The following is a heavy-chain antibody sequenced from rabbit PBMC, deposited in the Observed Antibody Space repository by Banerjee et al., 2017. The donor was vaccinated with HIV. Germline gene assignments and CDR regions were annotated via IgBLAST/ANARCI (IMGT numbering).Heavy chain of an antibody. J-gene: IGHJ5*01. D-gene: IGHD8-1*01. CDR1: GFSFSSYYW. CDR3: AREGYGGSSYYLDWLDL. V-gene: IGHV1S45*01. Sequence: VKSGGGLVQPEGSLTLTCTASGFSFSSYYWICWVRQAPGKGLEWIGCINTDSGSAYYASWAKGRFTISKASSTTVTLQMTSLTAADTATYYCAREGYGGSSYYLDWLDLWGQGTLVTVS. CDR2: INTDSGSA.